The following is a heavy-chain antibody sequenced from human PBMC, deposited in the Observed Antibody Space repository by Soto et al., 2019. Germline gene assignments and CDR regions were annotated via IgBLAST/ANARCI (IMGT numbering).Heavy chain of an antibody. CDR3: ARNYYDSSDRDYLDY. CDR2: INPITGGT. Sequence: ASVKVSFKASGYTFTSYYIHWVRQAPGQGLEWMGWINPITGGTNYAPKFQGRVTMTRDTSITTAYMELSRLRSDDTAVYYCARNYYDSSDRDYLDYWGQGTPVTVSS. CDR1: GYTFTSYY. J-gene: IGHJ4*02. D-gene: IGHD3-22*01. V-gene: IGHV1-2*02.